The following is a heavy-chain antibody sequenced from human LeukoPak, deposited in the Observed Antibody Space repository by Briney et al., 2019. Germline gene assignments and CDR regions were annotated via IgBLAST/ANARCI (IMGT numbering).Heavy chain of an antibody. CDR3: ASSSMVRGAYYFDY. CDR2: FHNSGTS. CDR1: DDSISDYY. V-gene: IGHV4-59*08. Sequence: SETLSLTCTVSDDSISDYYRGWIRQPPGKGLEWIGYFHNSGTSTYNPSLKSRVTISVDTSKNQFSLKLSSVTAADTAVYYCASSSMVRGAYYFDYWGQGTLVTVSS. J-gene: IGHJ4*02. D-gene: IGHD3-10*01.